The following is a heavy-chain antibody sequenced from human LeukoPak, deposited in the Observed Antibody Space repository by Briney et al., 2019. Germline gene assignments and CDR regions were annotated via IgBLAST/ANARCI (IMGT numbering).Heavy chain of an antibody. D-gene: IGHD4-17*01. Sequence: GGSLRLSCAASGFTFSSYGMHWVRQAPGKGLEWVAVISYDGGNKYYADSVKGRFTISRDNSKNTLYLQMNSLRAEDTAVYYCAKDPTYGDSGDYWGQGTLVTVSS. V-gene: IGHV3-30*18. CDR2: ISYDGGNK. CDR3: AKDPTYGDSGDY. CDR1: GFTFSSYG. J-gene: IGHJ4*02.